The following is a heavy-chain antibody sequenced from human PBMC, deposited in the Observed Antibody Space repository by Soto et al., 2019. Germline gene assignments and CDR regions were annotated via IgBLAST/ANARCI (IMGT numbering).Heavy chain of an antibody. Sequence: SETLSLTCAVYGGSFSGYYWSWIRQPPGKGLEWIGEINHSGSTNYNPSLKSRVTISVDTSKNQFSLKLSSVTAADTAVYYCARDCDILVVPAHHHMYVWGKGTTVTVS. D-gene: IGHD2-2*01. CDR3: ARDCDILVVPAHHHMYV. J-gene: IGHJ6*03. CDR1: GGSFSGYY. CDR2: INHSGST. V-gene: IGHV4-34*01.